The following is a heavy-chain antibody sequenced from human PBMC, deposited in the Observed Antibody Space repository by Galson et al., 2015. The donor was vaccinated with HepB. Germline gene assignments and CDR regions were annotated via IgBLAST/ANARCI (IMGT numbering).Heavy chain of an antibody. CDR3: TTVKTYYDFWSGPTGGRYYMDV. CDR2: IKSKTDGGTT. J-gene: IGHJ6*03. V-gene: IGHV3-15*01. D-gene: IGHD3-3*01. Sequence: SLRLSCAASGFTFSNAWMSWVRQAPGKGLEWVGRIKSKTDGGTTDYAAPVKGRFTISRDDSKDTLCLQMNSLKTEDTAVYYCTTVKTYYDFWSGPTGGRYYMDVWGKGTTVTVSS. CDR1: GFTFSNAW.